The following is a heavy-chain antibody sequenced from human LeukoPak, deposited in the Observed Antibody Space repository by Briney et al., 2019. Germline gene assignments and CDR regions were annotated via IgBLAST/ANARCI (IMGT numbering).Heavy chain of an antibody. Sequence: GASVKVSCMASGYSFTDYYIHWVRQAPGQGLEWMAWINPTSGDTNYAQNFQGRVTVTMDTSLSTTYMELSRLRSDDTALYYCARGGWLVYWGQGTLVTVSS. CDR2: INPTSGDT. V-gene: IGHV1-2*02. CDR3: ARGGWLVY. D-gene: IGHD6-19*01. J-gene: IGHJ4*02. CDR1: GYSFTDYY.